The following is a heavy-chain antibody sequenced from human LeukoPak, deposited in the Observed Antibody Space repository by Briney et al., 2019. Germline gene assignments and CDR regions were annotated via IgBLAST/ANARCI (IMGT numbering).Heavy chain of an antibody. CDR1: GGTFSSYA. V-gene: IGHV1-69*06. CDR2: IIPIFGTA. D-gene: IGHD4-23*01. J-gene: IGHJ4*02. Sequence: GASVKVSCKASGGTFSSYAISWVRQAPGQGLEWMGGIIPIFGTANYAQKFQGRVTITADKSTSTAYMELSSLRSEDTAVYYCGRVGAAHPSDYGGYYYFDYWGQGNLVTVSS. CDR3: GRVGAAHPSDYGGYYYFDY.